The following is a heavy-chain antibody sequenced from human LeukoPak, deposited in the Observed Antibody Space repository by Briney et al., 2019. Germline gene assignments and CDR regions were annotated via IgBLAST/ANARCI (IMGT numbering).Heavy chain of an antibody. J-gene: IGHJ4*02. CDR1: GYTFTGYY. CDR3: ARAVLWFGESPFDY. Sequence: ASVKVSCKASGYTFTGYYMHWVRQAPGQGLEWMGWINPNSGGTNYAQKFQGRVTMTRDTSISTAYIELSRLRSDDTAVYYCARAVLWFGESPFDYWGQGTLVTVSS. D-gene: IGHD3-10*01. CDR2: INPNSGGT. V-gene: IGHV1-2*02.